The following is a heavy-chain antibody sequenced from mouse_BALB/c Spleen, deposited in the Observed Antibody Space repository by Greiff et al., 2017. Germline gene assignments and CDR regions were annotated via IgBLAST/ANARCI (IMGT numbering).Heavy chain of an antibody. CDR1: GYSITSDYA. CDR3: SRKSYGYDEGNYYAMDY. J-gene: IGHJ4*01. D-gene: IGHD2-2*01. Sequence: VQLQQSGPGLVKPSQSLSLTCTVTGYSITSDYAWNWIRQFPGNQLEWMGYISYSGSTSYNPSLKSRISITRDTSKNQFFLQLNSVTTEDTATYYCSRKSYGYDEGNYYAMDYWGQGTSVTVSS. V-gene: IGHV3-2*02. CDR2: ISYSGST.